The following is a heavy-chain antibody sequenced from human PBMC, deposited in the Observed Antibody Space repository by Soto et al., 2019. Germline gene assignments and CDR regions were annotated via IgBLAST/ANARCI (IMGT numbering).Heavy chain of an antibody. D-gene: IGHD3-3*01. Sequence: GGSLRLSCAASGFTFSSYAMHWVRQAPGKGLEWVAVISYDGSNKYYADSVKGRFTISRDNSKNTLYLQMNSLRAEDTAVYYCARQYDFWSGYYRSPRDYWGQGTLVTVSS. CDR2: ISYDGSNK. CDR1: GFTFSSYA. CDR3: ARQYDFWSGYYRSPRDY. V-gene: IGHV3-30-3*01. J-gene: IGHJ4*02.